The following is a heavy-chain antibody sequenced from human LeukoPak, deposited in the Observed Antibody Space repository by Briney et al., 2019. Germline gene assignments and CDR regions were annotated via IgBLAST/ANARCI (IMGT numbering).Heavy chain of an antibody. CDR2: IYYSGST. Sequence: SETLSLTCTVSGGSISSGGDYWSRIRQHPGKGLEWIGYIYYSGSTYYNPSLKSRVTISVDTSKNQFSLKLSSVTAADTAVYYCARGVDTAIISYFDYWGQGTLVTVSS. J-gene: IGHJ4*02. CDR1: GGSISSGGDY. CDR3: ARGVDTAIISYFDY. V-gene: IGHV4-31*03. D-gene: IGHD5-18*01.